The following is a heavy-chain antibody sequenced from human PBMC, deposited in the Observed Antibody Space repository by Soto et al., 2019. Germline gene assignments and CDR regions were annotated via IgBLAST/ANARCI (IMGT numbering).Heavy chain of an antibody. Sequence: QVQLQESGPGLVKPSETLSLTCTVSGGSMSSYYWSWIRQPPGKGLEWIGYIYYSGSTNYNPSLKSRVTLSVEQPTNKSSLKRSCATAADPAVYCWARRGYGPGFPHYYGMDVWGKGPPVTVSP. D-gene: IGHD3-10*01. J-gene: IGHJ6*04. CDR1: GGSMSSYY. V-gene: IGHV4-59*01. CDR3: ARRGYGPGFPHYYGMDV. CDR2: IYYSGST.